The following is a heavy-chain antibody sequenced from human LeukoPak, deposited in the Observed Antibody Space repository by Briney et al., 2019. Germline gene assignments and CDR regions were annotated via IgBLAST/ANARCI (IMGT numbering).Heavy chain of an antibody. J-gene: IGHJ1*01. CDR2: ISSSSSYI. CDR3: ARARSGYDAEYFQH. CDR1: GFTFSSYA. Sequence: GGSLRLSCAASGFTFSSYAMSWVRQAPGKGLEWVSSISSSSSYIYYADSVKGRFTISRDNAKNSLYLQMNSLRAEDTAVYYCARARSGYDAEYFQHWGQGTLVTVSS. V-gene: IGHV3-21*01. D-gene: IGHD3-22*01.